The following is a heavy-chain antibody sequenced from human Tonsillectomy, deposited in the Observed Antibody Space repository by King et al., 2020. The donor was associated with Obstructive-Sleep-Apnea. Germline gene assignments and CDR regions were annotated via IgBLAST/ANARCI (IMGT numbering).Heavy chain of an antibody. V-gene: IGHV4-38-2*02. CDR1: GYSISSGYY. CDR2: IYHSGST. J-gene: IGHJ4*02. CDR3: ARGSIIVATIFGY. Sequence: LQLQESGPGLVKPSETLSLTCTVSGYSISSGYYWGWLRQPPGKGLEWIGSIYHSGSTYYNPSLKSRVTISVDTSKNQFSLKLSSVTAADTAVYYCARGSIIVATIFGYWGQGTLVTVSS. D-gene: IGHD5-12*01.